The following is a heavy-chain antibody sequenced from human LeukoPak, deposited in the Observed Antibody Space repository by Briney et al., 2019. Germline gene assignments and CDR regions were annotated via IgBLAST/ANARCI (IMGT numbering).Heavy chain of an antibody. J-gene: IGHJ6*02. V-gene: IGHV3-21*01. Sequence: GGSLRLSCAASGFIFETYSMNWVRQAPGKGLEWVSSIGGSGSYIDYADSVKGRFTISRDNAKNSLFLQMSSLRAEDTGVYYCARDLHYYVAMDVWGQGTTVTVSS. CDR1: GFIFETYS. D-gene: IGHD3-10*02. CDR3: ARDLHYYVAMDV. CDR2: IGGSGSYI.